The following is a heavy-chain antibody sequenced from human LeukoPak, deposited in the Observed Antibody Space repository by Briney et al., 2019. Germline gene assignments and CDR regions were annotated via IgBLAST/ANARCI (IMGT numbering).Heavy chain of an antibody. J-gene: IGHJ4*02. V-gene: IGHV4-59*08. Sequence: SETLSLTCTVSGGSINSYYWSWIRQPPGKGLEWIGYVYYSGSTNYNPSLKSANYNPSLKSRVTISVDTSKNQFSLKLSSVTAADTAVYYCAGNGRVAEFDYWGQGTLVTVSS. D-gene: IGHD1-26*01. CDR2: VYYSGSTNYNPSLKSA. CDR3: AGNGRVAEFDY. CDR1: GGSINSYY.